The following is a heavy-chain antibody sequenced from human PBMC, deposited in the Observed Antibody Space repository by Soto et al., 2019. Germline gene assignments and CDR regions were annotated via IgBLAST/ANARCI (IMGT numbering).Heavy chain of an antibody. Sequence: PSEPQSQTRSVPGWKFIGYGGNRIRKPRRKGLEWIGEINHSGSTNYNPSLKSRVTISVDTSKNQFSLKLSSVTAADTAVYYCARVRITMVRGAPGWCDPWGQGTLVTFSS. CDR1: GWKFIGYG. CDR3: ARVRITMVRGAPGWCDP. V-gene: IGHV4-34*01. J-gene: IGHJ5*02. CDR2: INHSGST. D-gene: IGHD3-10*01.